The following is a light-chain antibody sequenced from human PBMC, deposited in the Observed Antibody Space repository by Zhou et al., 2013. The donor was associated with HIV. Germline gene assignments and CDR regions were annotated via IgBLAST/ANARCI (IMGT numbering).Light chain of an antibody. J-gene: IGKJ1*01. V-gene: IGKV3-20*01. Sequence: EIVLTQSPGTLSLSPGERATLSCRASQTISSAYLAWYQQKPGQAPRLLIYGASTRATGIPDRFSGGGSGTDFTLIISRLEPEDFAVYYCQQYNNWPRTFGQGTKVEIK. CDR3: QQYNNWPRT. CDR1: QTISSAY. CDR2: GAS.